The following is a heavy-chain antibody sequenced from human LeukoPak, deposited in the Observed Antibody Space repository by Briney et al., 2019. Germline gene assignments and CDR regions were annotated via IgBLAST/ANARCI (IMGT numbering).Heavy chain of an antibody. CDR3: ARYGSGSYYHY. J-gene: IGHJ4*02. Sequence: SGGSLRLSCAASGFTFSDYAMHCVRQAPGKGLEYVSAISTDGGGTYYVNSVKGRFTISRDNSKNTLYLQMGSLRAEDMAVYYCARYGSGSYYHYWGQGTLVTVSS. CDR1: GFTFSDYA. D-gene: IGHD3-10*01. CDR2: ISTDGGGT. V-gene: IGHV3-64*01.